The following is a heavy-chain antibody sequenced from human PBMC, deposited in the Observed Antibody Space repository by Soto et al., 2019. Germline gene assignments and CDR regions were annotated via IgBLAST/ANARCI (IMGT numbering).Heavy chain of an antibody. J-gene: IGHJ4*02. D-gene: IGHD6-13*01. CDR2: IYHSGST. CDR3: ARGDGSSWYSGSWSAFDY. V-gene: IGHV4-4*02. CDR1: RESIGASNW. Sequence: SETPSPTCAFSRESIGASNWASCVGQPPTKGLEWIGEIYHSGSTNYNPSLKSRVTISVDKSKNQFSLKLSSVTAADTVVYYCARGDGSSWYSGSWSAFDYWGQGTLVTVS.